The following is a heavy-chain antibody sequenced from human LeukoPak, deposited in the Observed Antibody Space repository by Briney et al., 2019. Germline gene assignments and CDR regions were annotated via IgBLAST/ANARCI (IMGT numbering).Heavy chain of an antibody. J-gene: IGHJ4*02. CDR1: GYTFTSYY. D-gene: IGHD4-23*01. Sequence: GASVKVSCKASGYTFTSYYMHWVRQAPGQGLEWMGGIIPIFGTANYAQKFQGRVTITADESTSTAYMELSSLRSEDTAVYYCARERDYGGNPYYFDYWGQGTLVTVSS. CDR3: ARERDYGGNPYYFDY. V-gene: IGHV1-69*13. CDR2: IIPIFGTA.